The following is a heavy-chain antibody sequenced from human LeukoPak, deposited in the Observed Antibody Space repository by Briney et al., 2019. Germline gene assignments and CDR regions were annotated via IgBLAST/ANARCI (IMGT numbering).Heavy chain of an antibody. V-gene: IGHV4-34*01. J-gene: IGHJ3*02. D-gene: IGHD3-22*01. CDR3: GGYYYDSSAPAFDI. CDR1: GGSFSGYY. Sequence: SETLSLTCAVYGGSFSGYYWSWIRQPPGKGLEWIGEINHSGSTNYNPSLKSRVTISVDTSKNQFSLKLSSVTAADTAVYYCGGYYYDSSAPAFDIWGQGTMVTVSS. CDR2: INHSGST.